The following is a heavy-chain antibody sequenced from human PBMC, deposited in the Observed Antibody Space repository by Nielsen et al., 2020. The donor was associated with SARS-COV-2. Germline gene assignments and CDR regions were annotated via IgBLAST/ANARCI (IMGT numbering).Heavy chain of an antibody. V-gene: IGHV1-69*04. CDR1: GYTFTSYY. CDR3: ARDGARLRYFDWLPHRYYYYGMDV. CDR2: IIPILGIA. D-gene: IGHD3-9*01. J-gene: IGHJ6*02. Sequence: SVKVSCKASGYTFTSYYMHWVRQAPGQGLEWMGRIIPILGIANYAQKFQGRVTITADKSTSTAYMELSSLRSEDTAVYYCARDGARLRYFDWLPHRYYYYGMDVWGQGTTVTVSS.